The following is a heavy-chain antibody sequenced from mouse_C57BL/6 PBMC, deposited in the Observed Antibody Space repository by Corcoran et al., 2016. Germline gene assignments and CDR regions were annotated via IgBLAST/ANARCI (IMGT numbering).Heavy chain of an antibody. CDR2: IYPRDGST. Sequence: QVQLQQSGPELVKPGASVKLSCKASGYTFTSYDINWVKQRPGQGLEWIGWIYPRDGSTKYNEKFKGKATLTVDTSSSTAYMELHSLTSEDSAVYFGARGELYYGSSPSWFAYWGQGTLVTVSA. D-gene: IGHD1-1*01. J-gene: IGHJ3*01. CDR1: GYTFTSYD. V-gene: IGHV1-85*01. CDR3: ARGELYYGSSPSWFAY.